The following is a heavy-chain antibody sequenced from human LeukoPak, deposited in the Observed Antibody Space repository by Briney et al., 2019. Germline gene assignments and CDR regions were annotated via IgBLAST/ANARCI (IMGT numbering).Heavy chain of an antibody. V-gene: IGHV3-23*01. D-gene: IGHD3-22*01. Sequence: GGSLRLSCAASGFTFSSYAMSWVRQAPGKGLEWVSAISGSGGSAYYADSVKGRFTISRDNSKNTLYLQMNSLRAEDTAVYYCAKDPTYYYDSSAAFDPWGQGTLVTVSS. CDR3: AKDPTYYYDSSAAFDP. CDR2: ISGSGGSA. J-gene: IGHJ5*02. CDR1: GFTFSSYA.